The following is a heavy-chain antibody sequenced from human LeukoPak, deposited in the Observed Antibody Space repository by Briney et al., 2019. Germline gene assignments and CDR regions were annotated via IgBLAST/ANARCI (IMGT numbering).Heavy chain of an antibody. CDR1: GFTVSNNY. J-gene: IGHJ4*02. CDR3: ARDPRGYSGYDYY. V-gene: IGHV3-53*01. D-gene: IGHD5-12*01. CDR2: IYSGGST. Sequence: GGSLRLSCAASGFTVSNNYMSWVRQAPGKGLEWVSVIYSGGSTYYADSVKGRFTISRDNSKNTLYLQMNSLRAEDTAVYYCARDPRGYSGYDYYWGQGTLSPSPQ.